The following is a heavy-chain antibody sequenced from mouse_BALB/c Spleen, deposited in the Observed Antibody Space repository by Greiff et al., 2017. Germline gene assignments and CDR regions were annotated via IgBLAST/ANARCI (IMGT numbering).Heavy chain of an antibody. Sequence: EVMLVESGGGLVKPGGSLKLSCAASGFTFSDYYMYWVRQTPEKRLEWVATISDGGSYTYYPDSVKGRFTISRDNAKNNLYLQMSSLKSEDTAMYYCARDRGGLRLDWYFDVWGAGTTVTVSS. CDR1: GFTFSDYY. D-gene: IGHD1-2*01. V-gene: IGHV5-4*02. J-gene: IGHJ1*01. CDR2: ISDGGSYT. CDR3: ARDRGGLRLDWYFDV.